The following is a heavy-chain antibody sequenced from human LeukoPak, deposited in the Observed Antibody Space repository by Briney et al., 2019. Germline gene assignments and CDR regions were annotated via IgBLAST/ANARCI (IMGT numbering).Heavy chain of an antibody. D-gene: IGHD6-6*01. Sequence: PSETLSLTCTVSGGSVSSYYWSWIRQPPRKGLEWIGYIYYSGSTNYNPSLKSRVTISVDTSKNQFSLKLSSVTAADTAVYYCAREGAPNRYSSSSAYFDYWGQGTLVTVSS. CDR3: AREGAPNRYSSSSAYFDY. CDR2: IYYSGST. J-gene: IGHJ4*02. V-gene: IGHV4-59*02. CDR1: GGSVSSYY.